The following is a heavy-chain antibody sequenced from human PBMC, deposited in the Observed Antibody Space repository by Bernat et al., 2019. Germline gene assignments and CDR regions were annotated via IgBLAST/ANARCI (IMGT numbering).Heavy chain of an antibody. J-gene: IGHJ3*02. CDR1: GFTFSSYW. V-gene: IGHV3-74*01. D-gene: IGHD4-17*01. CDR2: INSDGSST. Sequence: EVQLVESGGGLVQPGGSLRLSCVASGFTFSSYWMYWVRQAPGKGLVWVSRINSDGSSTSYADSVKGRFTISRDNAKNTLYLQMNSLRAEDTAVYYCARVYGADYGDYLDAFDIWGQGTMVTVSS. CDR3: ARVYGADYGDYLDAFDI.